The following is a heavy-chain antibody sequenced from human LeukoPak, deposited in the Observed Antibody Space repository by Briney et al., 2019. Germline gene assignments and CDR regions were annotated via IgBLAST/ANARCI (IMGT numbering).Heavy chain of an antibody. Sequence: PSETLSLTCTVSGGSISGYYWSWIRQPPGKGLEWIGEINHSGSTNYNPSLKSRVTISVDTSKNQFSLKLSSVTAADTAVYYCAKSNGYGLVDIWGQGTMVTVSS. CDR1: GGSISGYY. V-gene: IGHV4-34*01. J-gene: IGHJ3*02. CDR3: AKSNGYGLVDI. CDR2: INHSGST. D-gene: IGHD3-10*01.